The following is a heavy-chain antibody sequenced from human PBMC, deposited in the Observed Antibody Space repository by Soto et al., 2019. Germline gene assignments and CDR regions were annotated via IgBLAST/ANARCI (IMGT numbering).Heavy chain of an antibody. CDR2: ISYDGSNK. J-gene: IGHJ6*02. Sequence: PGGSLRLSCAASGFTFSSYAMHWVRQAPGKGLEWVAVISYDGSNKYYADSVKGRFTISRDNSKNTLYLQMNSLRAEDTAVYYCARVGVVGASSGYYYYYGMDVWGQGTTVTVSS. CDR3: ARVGVVGASSGYYYYYGMDV. V-gene: IGHV3-30-3*01. CDR1: GFTFSSYA. D-gene: IGHD3-3*01.